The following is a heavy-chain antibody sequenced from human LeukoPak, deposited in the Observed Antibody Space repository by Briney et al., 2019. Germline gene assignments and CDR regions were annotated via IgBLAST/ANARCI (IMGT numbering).Heavy chain of an antibody. D-gene: IGHD6-25*01. CDR3: ARELSGYDAFDI. CDR1: RFIFSSYE. Sequence: GGSLRLSCVASRFIFSSYEMNWVRQAPGKGPEWVSYIGSGGGTTYYAESVKGRFVISRDNSKNSLYLQMNSLRVEDTAVYYCARELSGYDAFDIWGQGTMVTVSS. J-gene: IGHJ3*02. V-gene: IGHV3-48*03. CDR2: IGSGGGTT.